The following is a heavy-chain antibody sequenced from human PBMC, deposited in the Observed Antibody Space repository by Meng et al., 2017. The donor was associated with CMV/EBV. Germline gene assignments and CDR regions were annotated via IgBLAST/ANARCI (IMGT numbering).Heavy chain of an antibody. CDR1: GRSTGSGACD. V-gene: IGHV4-39*07. CDR2: IDFSGST. J-gene: IGHJ5*02. Sequence: LVQTSDPLAFNPTVSGRSTGSGACDWGWNRQSSWEGIERTRSIDFSGSTYYRPSHKNHVIMSVDTANTQSSQKPSSVTAADTAVYSCARDPGCIIVGDMDDWSFDLWGQGTLVTVSS. CDR3: ARDPGCIIVGDMDDWSFDL. D-gene: IGHD1-26*01.